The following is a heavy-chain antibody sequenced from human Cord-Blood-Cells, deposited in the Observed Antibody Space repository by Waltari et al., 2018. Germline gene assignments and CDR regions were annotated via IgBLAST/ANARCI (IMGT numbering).Heavy chain of an antibody. Sequence: QVQLVQSGAEVKKPVSSVKVSCKASGGTFSSYAISWVRQAPGQGLEWMGGIIPIFGTANYAQKFQGRVTITADKSTSTAYMELSSLRSEDTAVYYCARGGSDILTGPDAFDIWGQGTMVTVSS. D-gene: IGHD3-9*01. CDR3: ARGGSDILTGPDAFDI. V-gene: IGHV1-69*06. CDR1: GGTFSSYA. J-gene: IGHJ3*02. CDR2: IIPIFGTA.